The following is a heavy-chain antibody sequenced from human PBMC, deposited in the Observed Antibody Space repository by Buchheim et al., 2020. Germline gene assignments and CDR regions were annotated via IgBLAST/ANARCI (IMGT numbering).Heavy chain of an antibody. CDR1: GFTFSTFS. Sequence: VQLVESGGGLVQPGGSLRLSCAASGFTFSTFSMNWVRQAPGKGLEWVSYIGTGSTIYYADSVKGRFTISRDNAKNSLYLQMNGLRDEDTAVYYCARDRAAEDYFDYWGQGTL. CDR3: ARDRAAEDYFDY. J-gene: IGHJ4*02. D-gene: IGHD6-25*01. CDR2: IGTGSTI. V-gene: IGHV3-48*02.